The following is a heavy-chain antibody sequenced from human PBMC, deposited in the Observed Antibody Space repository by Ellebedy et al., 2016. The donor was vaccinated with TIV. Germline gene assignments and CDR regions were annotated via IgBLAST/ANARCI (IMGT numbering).Heavy chain of an antibody. J-gene: IGHJ4*02. V-gene: IGHV4-39*01. D-gene: IGHD5-18*01. CDR1: GYSISSSYY. CDR2: IYYSGST. Sequence: MPSETLSLTCTVSGYSISSSYYWGWIRQPPGKGLEWIGSIYYSGSTYYNPSLKSRVPISVDTSKNQFSLKLSSVTAADTAVYYCARHPTGYGYYFDYWGQGTPVTVSS. CDR3: ARHPTGYGYYFDY.